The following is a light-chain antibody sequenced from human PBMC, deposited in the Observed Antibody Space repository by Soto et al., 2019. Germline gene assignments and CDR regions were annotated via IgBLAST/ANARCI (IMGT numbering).Light chain of an antibody. Sequence: QSALTQPRSVSGSPGQSVTISCTRTSSDVGGHNYVSWYQQHPGKAPKLMIYDVSKRPSGVPDRFSGSKSGNTASLTISGLQAEDEADYYCCSYAGSYTWIFGGGTKLTVL. CDR2: DVS. J-gene: IGLJ2*01. CDR3: CSYAGSYTWI. CDR1: SSDVGGHNY. V-gene: IGLV2-11*01.